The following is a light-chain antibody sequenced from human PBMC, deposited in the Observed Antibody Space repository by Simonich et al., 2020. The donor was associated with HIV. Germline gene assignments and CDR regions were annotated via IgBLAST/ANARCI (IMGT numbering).Light chain of an antibody. CDR2: GAS. J-gene: IGKJ1*01. CDR3: QQYNNWPPWT. Sequence: EIVLTQSPGTLSLSPGERATLSCRASQSVSSNFLAWYQQKPGLAPRLLIYGASSRATGIQDRFSGSGSGTDFTLTISRLEPEDFAVYYCQQYNNWPPWTFGQGTRVEIK. V-gene: IGKV3-20*01. CDR1: QSVSSNF.